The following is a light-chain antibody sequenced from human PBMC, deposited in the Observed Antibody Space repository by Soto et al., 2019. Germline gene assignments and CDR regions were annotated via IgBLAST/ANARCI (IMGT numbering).Light chain of an antibody. CDR2: DAS. J-gene: IGKJ4*01. Sequence: DIQMTQSPSTLSASVGDRVTITCRASQSISSWLAWYQQRPGKAPKLLIFDASSLESGVPSRFSGSGSGTEFTLTISSLQPEDVATYYGQRTYNAPRTFGGGTKVDIK. CDR1: QSISSW. V-gene: IGKV1-5*01. CDR3: QRTYNAPRT.